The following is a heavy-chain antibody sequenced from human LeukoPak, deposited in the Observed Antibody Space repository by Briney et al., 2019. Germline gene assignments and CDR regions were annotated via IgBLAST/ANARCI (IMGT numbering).Heavy chain of an antibody. CDR1: GFPFSSYG. D-gene: IGHD6-19*01. V-gene: IGHV3-30*02. CDR2: IRYDGSNK. J-gene: IGHJ4*02. CDR3: AKDRTYSSAWPYYFDY. Sequence: PGGSLRLSCAASGFPFSSYGMQWVRQAPGKGLEWVAFIRYDGSNKYYADSVKGRFTISRDNSKNTLHLQMNSLRAEDTAVYYCAKDRTYSSAWPYYFDYWGQGTLVTVSS.